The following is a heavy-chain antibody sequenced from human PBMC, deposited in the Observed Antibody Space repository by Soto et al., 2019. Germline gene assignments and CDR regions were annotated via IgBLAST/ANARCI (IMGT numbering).Heavy chain of an antibody. CDR3: AREYMASGIVDY. Sequence: PSETLSLTCTVSGGSISSGDYYRSWIRQPPGKGLEWIGYIYYSGSTYYNPSLKSRVTISVDTSKNQFSLKLSSVTAADTAVYYCAREYMASGIVDYWGQGTLVTVSS. J-gene: IGHJ4*02. CDR2: IYYSGST. D-gene: IGHD6-25*01. V-gene: IGHV4-30-4*01. CDR1: GGSISSGDYY.